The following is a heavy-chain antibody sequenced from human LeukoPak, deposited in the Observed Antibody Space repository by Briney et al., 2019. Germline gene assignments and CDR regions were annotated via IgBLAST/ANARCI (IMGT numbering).Heavy chain of an antibody. CDR1: GGSISSYY. Sequence: SVTLSLTCTVYGGSISSYYWSWIRQPPGKGLEWIGYIYYSGSSNYSPSLKSRVTISVDMSKNQFSLKLSSVTAADTAVYYCARDPQSSGWYDYWGQGTLVTVSS. CDR3: ARDPQSSGWYDY. J-gene: IGHJ4*02. V-gene: IGHV4-59*12. CDR2: IYYSGSS. D-gene: IGHD6-19*01.